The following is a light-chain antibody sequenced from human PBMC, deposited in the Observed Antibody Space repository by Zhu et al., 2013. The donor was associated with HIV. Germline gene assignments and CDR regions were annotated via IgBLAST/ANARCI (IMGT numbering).Light chain of an antibody. Sequence: SYELTQPPSVSVSPGQTPSITCSGDKLGNKYASWYQQKPGQSPVLVIYQDTKRPSGIPERFSGSNSGNTATLTISGTQAMDEADYYCQAWDSSTGVVFGGGTKLTVL. CDR1: KLGNKY. CDR3: QAWDSSTGVV. V-gene: IGLV3-1*01. CDR2: QDT. J-gene: IGLJ2*01.